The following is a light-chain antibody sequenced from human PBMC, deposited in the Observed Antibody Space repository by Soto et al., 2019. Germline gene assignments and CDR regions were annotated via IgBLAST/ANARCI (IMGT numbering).Light chain of an antibody. Sequence: EIVLTQSPGTLSLSPGERATLSCRASQSVSANYLAWYQQKPGQAPRLLIYGASSRATGIPDRFSGRGSGTDFTLTISRLEPEDFAVYFCQQHGSSPFTFGPGTKVDI. J-gene: IGKJ3*01. CDR1: QSVSANY. CDR2: GAS. CDR3: QQHGSSPFT. V-gene: IGKV3-20*01.